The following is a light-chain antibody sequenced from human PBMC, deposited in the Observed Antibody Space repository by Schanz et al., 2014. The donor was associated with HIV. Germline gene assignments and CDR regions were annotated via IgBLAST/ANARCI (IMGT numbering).Light chain of an antibody. J-gene: IGLJ3*02. CDR1: SSDVGVYNY. V-gene: IGLV2-14*03. Sequence: QSVLTQPASVSGSPGQSITISCTGTSSDVGVYNYLSWYQQHPGKAPKLMIYDVSKRPSGVPDRFSGSKSGNTASLAISGLQGDDEADYYCCSYVPSNTWMFGGGTKLTVL. CDR2: DVS. CDR3: CSYVPSNTWM.